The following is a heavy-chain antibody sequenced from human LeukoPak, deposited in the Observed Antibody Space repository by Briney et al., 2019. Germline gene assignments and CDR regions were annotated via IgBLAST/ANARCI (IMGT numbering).Heavy chain of an antibody. D-gene: IGHD3-22*01. CDR2: IYYSGST. CDR1: GGSISSYY. V-gene: IGHV4-59*01. Sequence: SETLSLTCTVSGGSISSYYWSWLPQPPGKGLEWIRYIYYSGSTNYNPSLKSRVTISVDTSKNQFSLKLSSVTAADTAVYYCAREGANYDDISGIAHLFDYWGQGTLVTVSS. CDR3: AREGANYDDISGIAHLFDY. J-gene: IGHJ4*02.